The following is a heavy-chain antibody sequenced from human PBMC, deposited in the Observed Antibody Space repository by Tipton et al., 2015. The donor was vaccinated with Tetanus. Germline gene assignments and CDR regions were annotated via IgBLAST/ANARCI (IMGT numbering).Heavy chain of an antibody. V-gene: IGHV4-61*03. CDR3: ARGRLTCYYGSGSRGWFDP. J-gene: IGHJ5*02. CDR1: GGSISNDNYY. Sequence: TLSLTCTVSGGSISNDNYYWSWIRQPPGKGLEWIGEINHSGTSNHNPSLKSRVTTSVDTSKNHFFLQLSSVTAADTAVYYCARGRLTCYYGSGSRGWFDPWGQGTPVTVSS. D-gene: IGHD3-10*01. CDR2: INHSGTS.